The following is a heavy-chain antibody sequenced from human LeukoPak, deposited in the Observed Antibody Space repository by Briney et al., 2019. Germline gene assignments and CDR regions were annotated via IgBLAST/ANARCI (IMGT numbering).Heavy chain of an antibody. CDR2: INIRSSAI. CDR3: ARDWAGVELALDY. V-gene: IGHV3-48*02. J-gene: IGHJ4*02. CDR1: GFTFSSYS. D-gene: IGHD1-7*01. Sequence: GGSLRLSCAASGFTFSSYSMNWVRQAPGKGLEWISYINIRSSAIHYADSVKGRFTISRDNAKNSLYLQMNSLRDEDTAVYYCARDWAGVELALDYRGQGTLVTVSS.